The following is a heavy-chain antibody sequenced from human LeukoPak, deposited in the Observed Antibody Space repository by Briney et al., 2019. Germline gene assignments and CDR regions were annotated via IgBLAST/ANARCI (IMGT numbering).Heavy chain of an antibody. D-gene: IGHD5-18*01. CDR1: GGSISSGDYY. Sequence: SQTLSLTCTVSGGSISSGDYYWSWIRQPPGKGLEWIGYIYYSGSTYYNPSLKSRVTISVDTSKNQFSLKLSSVTAADTAVYYCARGRSGGYSYGYHPDYFDYWGQGPLVTVSS. CDR3: ARGRSGGYSYGYHPDYFDY. CDR2: IYYSGST. J-gene: IGHJ4*02. V-gene: IGHV4-30-4*01.